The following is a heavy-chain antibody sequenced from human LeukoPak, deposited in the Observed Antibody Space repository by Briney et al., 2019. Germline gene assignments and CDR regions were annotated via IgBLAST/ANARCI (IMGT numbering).Heavy chain of an antibody. Sequence: SQTLSLTCTVSGGSISRGGYYWSWIRQHPGKGLEWIGYIYYTGSTYYNPPLKSRVTISVHTSKNQFSLKLSSVTAADAAVYYCARDHVGAAGLDDAFDIWGQGTMVTVSS. V-gene: IGHV4-31*03. CDR3: ARDHVGAAGLDDAFDI. CDR2: IYYTGST. J-gene: IGHJ3*02. CDR1: GGSISRGGYY. D-gene: IGHD6-13*01.